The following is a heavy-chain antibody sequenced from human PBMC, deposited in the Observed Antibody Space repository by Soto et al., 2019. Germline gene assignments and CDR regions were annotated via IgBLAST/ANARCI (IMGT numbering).Heavy chain of an antibody. CDR1: GGSISSSSYY. V-gene: IGHV4-39*01. CDR3: ANNDVDTAMVYFDY. J-gene: IGHJ4*02. Sequence: SETLSLTCTVSGGSISSSSYYRGWIRQPPGKGLEWIGSIYYSGSTYYNPSLKSRVTISVDTSKNQFSLKLSSVTAADTAVYYCANNDVDTAMVYFDYWGQGTLVTVSS. CDR2: IYYSGST. D-gene: IGHD5-18*01.